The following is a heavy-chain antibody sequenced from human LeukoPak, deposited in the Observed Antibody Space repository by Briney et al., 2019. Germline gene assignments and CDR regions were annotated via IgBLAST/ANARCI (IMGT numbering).Heavy chain of an antibody. D-gene: IGHD1-7*01. J-gene: IGHJ4*02. CDR2: IYYSGST. Sequence: PSETLSLTCTVSGGSISSYYWSWIRQPPGKGLEWIGYIYYSGSTNYNPSLKSRVTISVDTSKNQFSLRLNSVTATDSAIYYCVRVEDSLNYGEVWGQGTLVTVSS. CDR3: VRVEDSLNYGEV. V-gene: IGHV4-59*08. CDR1: GGSISSYY.